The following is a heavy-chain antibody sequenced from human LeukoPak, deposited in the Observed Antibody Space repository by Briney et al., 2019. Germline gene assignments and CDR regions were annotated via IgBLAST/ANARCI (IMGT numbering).Heavy chain of an antibody. CDR1: GGSISSGDYY. D-gene: IGHD3-3*01. CDR3: ATGRITIFGVVNY. V-gene: IGHV4-30-4*08. Sequence: SSETLSLTCTVSGGSISSGDYYWSWIRQPPGKGLEWIGYIYYSGSTYYNPSLKSRVTISVDTSKNQFSLKLSSVTAADTAVYYCATGRITIFGVVNYWGQGTLVTVSS. CDR2: IYYSGST. J-gene: IGHJ4*02.